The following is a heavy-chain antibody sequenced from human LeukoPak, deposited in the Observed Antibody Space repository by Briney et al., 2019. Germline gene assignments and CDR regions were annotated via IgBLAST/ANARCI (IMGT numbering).Heavy chain of an antibody. CDR2: ISSSSSTI. V-gene: IGHV3-48*04. Sequence: PGGTLRLSCEASGFTFSNYAMNWVRQAPGKGLEWVSYISSSSSTIYYADSVKGRFTISRDNAKNSLYLQMNSLRAEDTAVYYCAELGITMIGGVWGKGTTVTISS. D-gene: IGHD3-10*02. J-gene: IGHJ6*04. CDR1: GFTFSNYA. CDR3: AELGITMIGGV.